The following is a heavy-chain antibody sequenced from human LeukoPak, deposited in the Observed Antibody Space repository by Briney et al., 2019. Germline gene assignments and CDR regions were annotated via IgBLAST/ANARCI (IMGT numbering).Heavy chain of an antibody. D-gene: IGHD4-11*01. J-gene: IGHJ4*02. CDR1: GFIFNHYA. CDR3: VRDAQRGFDYSNSLQY. V-gene: IGHV3-33*01. CDR2: IWSDGTNR. Sequence: GTSLRLSCEASGFIFNHYALHWVRQAPHKGLEWVAVIWSDGTNRYYADSVKGRFSIFRDDSQKRVFLQMNSPRAEDTAVYYCVRDAQRGFDYSNSLQYWGQGALVTVSS.